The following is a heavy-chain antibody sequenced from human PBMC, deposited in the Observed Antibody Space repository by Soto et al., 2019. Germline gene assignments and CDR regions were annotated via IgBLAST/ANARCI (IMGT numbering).Heavy chain of an antibody. D-gene: IGHD6-13*01. CDR2: IIPIFGTA. V-gene: IGHV1-69*01. CDR3: ARDSPPPYSSPFDP. J-gene: IGHJ5*02. Sequence: QVQLVQSGAEVKKPGSSVKVSCKASGGTFSSYAISWVRQAPGQGLEWMGGIIPIFGTANYAQKFQGRVTITADESTSTAYMELSSLRSEDTALYYCARDSPPPYSSPFDPWGQGTLVTVSS. CDR1: GGTFSSYA.